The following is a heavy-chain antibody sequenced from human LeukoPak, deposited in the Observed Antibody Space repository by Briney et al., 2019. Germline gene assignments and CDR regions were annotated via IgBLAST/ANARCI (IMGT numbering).Heavy chain of an antibody. V-gene: IGHV4-59*03. Sequence: SETLSLTRPVSGGSIISSYWTWIRQPPGKGLEGIGDMYNSGRTTNDNPSLKSLATISMDTSKNQCSLNLKSVTAADTAIYCCAKIPGDRPDDWGQGTLVTVS. J-gene: IGHJ4*02. CDR2: MYNSGRTT. CDR3: AKIPGDRPDD. D-gene: IGHD7-27*01. CDR1: GGSIISSY.